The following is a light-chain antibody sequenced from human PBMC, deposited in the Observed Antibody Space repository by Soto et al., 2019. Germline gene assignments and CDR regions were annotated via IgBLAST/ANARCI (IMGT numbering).Light chain of an antibody. CDR1: QSVSSNH. CDR3: QQYGSSTYT. V-gene: IGKV3-20*01. J-gene: IGKJ2*01. CDR2: GAS. Sequence: EIVLTQSPGSLSLSPRERATLSCMASQSVSSNHLAWYQQKPGQAPRLLIYGASRRATGIPDRFSGSGSGTEFTLTITRLEHEDFAVYYCQQYGSSTYTFGQGTKVDIK.